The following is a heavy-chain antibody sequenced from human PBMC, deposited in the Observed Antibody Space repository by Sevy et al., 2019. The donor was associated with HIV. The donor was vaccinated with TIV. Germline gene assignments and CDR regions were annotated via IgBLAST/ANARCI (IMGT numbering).Heavy chain of an antibody. CDR3: AREGFHLAAVNGVNYGFDY. CDR2: INVNSGGT. Sequence: ASVKVSCKASGYTFSDYYMHWVRQAPGQGLEWMGWINVNSGGTNYARDFRGSVTMARDTSISTAYMELIGLTFDDTAGYYCAREGFHLAAVNGVNYGFDYWGQGTLVTVSS. J-gene: IGHJ4*02. D-gene: IGHD2-8*01. CDR1: GYTFSDYY. V-gene: IGHV1-2*02.